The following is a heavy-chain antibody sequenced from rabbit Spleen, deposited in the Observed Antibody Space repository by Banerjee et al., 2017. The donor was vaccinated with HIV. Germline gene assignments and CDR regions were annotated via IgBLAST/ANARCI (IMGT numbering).Heavy chain of an antibody. V-gene: IGHV1S40*01. D-gene: IGHD2-1*01. CDR1: GFSFSSIYW. Sequence: QSLEESGGDLVKPGASLTLTCTPSGFSFSSIYWMCWVRQAPGKGLEWIACIYTGNIGFTYFATWAKGRFTISKTSSTTVTLQMTSLTAADTATYFCARGSATMTLVITGYYLSLWGPGTLVTVS. CDR3: ARGSATMTLVITGYYLSL. J-gene: IGHJ4*01. CDR2: IYTGNIGFT.